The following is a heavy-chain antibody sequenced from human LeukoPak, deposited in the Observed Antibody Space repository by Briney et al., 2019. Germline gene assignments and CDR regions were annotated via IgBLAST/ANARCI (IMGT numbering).Heavy chain of an antibody. CDR1: GYSITSGYY. CDR3: ARQGGSSSPYYYYYMDV. Sequence: SETLSLTCDVSGYSITSGYYWGWFLQPPGKGLEWIGNIFHAGNTYYNPSLRSRVTISVDTSKNQFSLRLTSVTAADTAVYYCARQGGSSSPYYYYYMDVWGKGTTVTVSS. J-gene: IGHJ6*03. D-gene: IGHD6-6*01. CDR2: IFHAGNT. V-gene: IGHV4-38-2*01.